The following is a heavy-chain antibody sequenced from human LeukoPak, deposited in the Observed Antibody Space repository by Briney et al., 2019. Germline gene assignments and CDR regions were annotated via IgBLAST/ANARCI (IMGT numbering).Heavy chain of an antibody. CDR2: VSGSGGST. V-gene: IGHV3-23*01. CDR1: GLTFSSYA. CDR3: EKLYYDYVWGSYRYYFFDD. J-gene: IGHJ4*02. D-gene: IGHD3-16*02. Sequence: GGSLRLSCAASGLTFSSYAMSWVRQAPGKGLEWVSVVSGSGGSTFYADSVKGRFTISRDNSKNTLYLQMNSLRAEDTALYYCEKLYYDYVWGSYRYYFFDDWGQGTLVTVSS.